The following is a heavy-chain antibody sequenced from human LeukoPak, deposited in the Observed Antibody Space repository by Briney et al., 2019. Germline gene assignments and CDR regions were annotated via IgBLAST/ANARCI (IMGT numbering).Heavy chain of an antibody. V-gene: IGHV3-23*01. CDR2: ISGGGGST. CDR3: ARVSGADYGDYDHPARTNWYFDL. Sequence: GGSLRLSCAASGFTFSNYGMNWVRQAPGKGLEWVSVISGGGGSTYYADSVMGRFTISRDNSKDTLYLQMNSLRAEDTAVYYCARVSGADYGDYDHPARTNWYFDLWGRGTLVTVSS. CDR1: GFTFSNYG. D-gene: IGHD4-17*01. J-gene: IGHJ2*01.